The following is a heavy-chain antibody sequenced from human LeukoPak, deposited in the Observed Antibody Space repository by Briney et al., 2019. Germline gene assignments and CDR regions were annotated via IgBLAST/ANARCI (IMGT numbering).Heavy chain of an antibody. CDR3: ARDRTPWRNWFDP. D-gene: IGHD1-14*01. CDR2: IWYDGSNK. V-gene: IGHV3-33*08. CDR1: GFTFSSYW. Sequence: GGSLRLSCVGSGFTFSSYWMSWVRQAPGKGLEWVAVIWYDGSNKYYADSVKGRFTISRDNSKNTLYLQMNSLRAEDTAVYYCARDRTPWRNWFDPWGQGTLVTVSS. J-gene: IGHJ5*02.